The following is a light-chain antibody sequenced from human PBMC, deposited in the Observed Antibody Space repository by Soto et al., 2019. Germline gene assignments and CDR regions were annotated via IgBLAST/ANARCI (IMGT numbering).Light chain of an antibody. J-gene: IGKJ2*01. CDR2: LTS. CDR3: QQSYSTPYS. Sequence: DIQMTQSPSSLSASVGDRVTITCRASRSIGNYLNWYQQKPESAPKLLIFLTSRLQSGVPSRFSGSGSGTDFTITISSLQPEDSATYYCQQSYSTPYSFDQGTKLEIK. V-gene: IGKV1-39*01. CDR1: RSIGNY.